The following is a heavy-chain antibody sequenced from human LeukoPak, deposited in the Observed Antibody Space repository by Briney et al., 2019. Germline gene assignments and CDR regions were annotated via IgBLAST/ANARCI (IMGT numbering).Heavy chain of an antibody. CDR3: AKEKYGYSSGWYSAFDY. V-gene: IGHV3-7*04. CDR2: INQGGSVQ. J-gene: IGHJ4*02. CDR1: GFTFRSYW. D-gene: IGHD6-19*01. Sequence: TGGSLRLSCAASGFTFRSYWMSWVRQAPGKGLEWVANINQGGSVQYYMDSVKGRFTISRDDAKNSLYVQMNSLRAEDTAVYYCAKEKYGYSSGWYSAFDYWGQGTLVTVSS.